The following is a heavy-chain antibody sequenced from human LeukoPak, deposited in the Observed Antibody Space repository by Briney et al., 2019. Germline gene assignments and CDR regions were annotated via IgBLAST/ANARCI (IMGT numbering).Heavy chain of an antibody. CDR3: ARGILTGSGSSIDY. CDR1: GGSISSGYNF. J-gene: IGHJ4*02. V-gene: IGHV4-61*05. CDR2: IYYSGST. D-gene: IGHD3-9*01. Sequence: PSETLSLTCTVSGGSISSGYNFWGCIRQPPGKGLEWIGNIYYSGSTNYNPSLKSRVTISVDTSKNQFSLKLSSVTAADTAVYYCARGILTGSGSSIDYWGQGTLVTVSS.